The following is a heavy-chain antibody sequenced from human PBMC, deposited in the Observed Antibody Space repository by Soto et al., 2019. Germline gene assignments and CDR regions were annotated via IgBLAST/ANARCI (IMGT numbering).Heavy chain of an antibody. V-gene: IGHV4-34*01. CDR3: ARGLLRYFVHGMDV. CDR1: GGSFSGYY. J-gene: IGHJ6*02. CDR2: INHSGST. D-gene: IGHD3-9*01. Sequence: PSETLSLTCAVYGGSFSGYYWSWIRQPPGKGLEWIGEINHSGSTNYNPSLKSRVNISVDTSKNQFSLKLSSVTAADTAVYYCARGLLRYFVHGMDVWGQGTTVTVSS.